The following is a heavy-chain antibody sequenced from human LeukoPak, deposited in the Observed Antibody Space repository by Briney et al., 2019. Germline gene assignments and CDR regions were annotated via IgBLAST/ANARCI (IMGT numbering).Heavy chain of an antibody. D-gene: IGHD6-19*01. Sequence: GGSLRLSCAVSGFPFIIGNHAMSWVRQAPGKGLEWVSTISGSGGSTYYADSVKGRFIISRDNSKSTLYLQMNSLRTEDTAVYYCAKDRERIAVVWGQGTLVTVSS. CDR3: AKDRERIAVV. CDR2: ISGSGGST. V-gene: IGHV3-23*01. CDR1: GFPFIIGNHA. J-gene: IGHJ4*02.